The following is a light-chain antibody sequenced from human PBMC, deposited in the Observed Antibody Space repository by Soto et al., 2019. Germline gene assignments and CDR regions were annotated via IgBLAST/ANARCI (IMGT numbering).Light chain of an antibody. CDR1: NSDVGSYNR. CDR3: SLYISGSTYV. V-gene: IGLV2-18*01. Sequence: QSVLTQPPSVSGSPGQSVTISCTGTNSDVGSYNRLSWYQQPPGTAPKLIMYEVNTRPSGVPDRFSGSKSGSTASLTISGLQAEDEADYYCSLYISGSTYVFGTGTKSPS. J-gene: IGLJ1*01. CDR2: EVN.